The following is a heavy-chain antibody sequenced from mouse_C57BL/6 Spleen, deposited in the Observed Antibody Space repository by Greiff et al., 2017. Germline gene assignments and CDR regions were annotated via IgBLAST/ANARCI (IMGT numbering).Heavy chain of an antibody. Sequence: VQLQQSGTVLARPGASVKMSCKTSGYTFTSYWMHWVKQRPGQGLEWIGAIYPGNSDTSYNQKFKGKAKLTVFTSASTAYMGLSSLTDEDSAVYYCTRAGYGSSYGAMDYWGQGTSVTVSS. CDR2: IYPGNSDT. CDR1: GYTFTSYW. V-gene: IGHV1-5*01. CDR3: TRAGYGSSYGAMDY. J-gene: IGHJ4*01. D-gene: IGHD1-1*01.